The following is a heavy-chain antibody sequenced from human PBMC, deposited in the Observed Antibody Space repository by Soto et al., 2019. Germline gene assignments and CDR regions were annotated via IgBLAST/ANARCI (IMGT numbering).Heavy chain of an antibody. CDR1: GGSISSYY. CDR2: IYGSGST. D-gene: IGHD7-27*01. CDR3: ARGGLNWGLFY. J-gene: IGHJ4*02. Sequence: SETLSLTCTVSGGSISSYYWSWIRQPPGKGLEWIGYIYGSGSTDYSPSLKSRLTISVDTSMNQFSLKLSSVTAADTAVYYCARGGLNWGLFYWGKGALVTVSS. V-gene: IGHV4-59*01.